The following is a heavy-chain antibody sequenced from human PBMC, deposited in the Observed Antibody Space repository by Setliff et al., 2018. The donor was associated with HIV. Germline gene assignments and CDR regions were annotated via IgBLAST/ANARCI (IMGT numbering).Heavy chain of an antibody. V-gene: IGHV4-59*01. J-gene: IGHJ2*01. D-gene: IGHD2-15*01. CDR1: GDSIRSYY. Sequence: SETLSLTCSVSGDSIRSYYWSWIRQPPGKGLEWIGYIYYTGSTNYNPSLKGRVTISVYTSKNQFSLKLGSVTAADTAVYYCARDPGIVPIGYFDLWGRGTLVTVSS. CDR3: ARDPGIVPIGYFDL. CDR2: IYYTGST.